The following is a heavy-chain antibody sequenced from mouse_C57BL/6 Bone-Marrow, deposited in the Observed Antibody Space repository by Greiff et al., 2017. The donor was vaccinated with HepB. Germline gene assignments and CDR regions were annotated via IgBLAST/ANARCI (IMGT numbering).Heavy chain of an antibody. CDR3: ARALYDDYAMDY. CDR2: ISYDGSN. J-gene: IGHJ4*01. Sequence: EVQLQESGPGLVKPSQSLSLTCSVTGYSITSGYYWNWIRQFPGNKLEWMGYISYDGSNNYNPSLKNRISITRDTSKNQFFLKLNSVTTEDTATYYCARALYDDYAMDYWGQGTSVTVSS. CDR1: GYSITSGYY. D-gene: IGHD2-12*01. V-gene: IGHV3-6*01.